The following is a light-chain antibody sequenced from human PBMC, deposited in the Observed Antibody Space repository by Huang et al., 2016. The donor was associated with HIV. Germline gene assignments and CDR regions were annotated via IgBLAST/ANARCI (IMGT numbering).Light chain of an antibody. CDR2: AAS. V-gene: IGKV1-27*01. CDR1: QGITNY. J-gene: IGKJ4*01. Sequence: DIQMAQSPSSLSASVGDRVTITCRASQGITNYLAWYQQKPGKVPKLLIYAASTLQAGVPSRFRCSGSVTDFTLTISSLQPEDVATYYCQKYNSAPLTFGGGTKVEIK. CDR3: QKYNSAPLT.